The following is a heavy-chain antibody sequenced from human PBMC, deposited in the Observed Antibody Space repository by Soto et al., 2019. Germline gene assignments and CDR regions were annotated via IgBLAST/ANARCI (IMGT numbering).Heavy chain of an antibody. CDR3: ARDTTTVVTPDAFDI. CDR2: ISYDGSNK. V-gene: IGHV3-30-3*01. J-gene: IGHJ3*02. D-gene: IGHD4-17*01. CDR1: GFTFSSYA. Sequence: SLRLSCAASGFTFSSYAMHWVRQAPGKGLEWVAVISYDGSNKYYADSVKGRFTISRDNSKNTLYLQMNSLRAEDTAVYYCARDTTTVVTPDAFDIWGQGTMVTVSS.